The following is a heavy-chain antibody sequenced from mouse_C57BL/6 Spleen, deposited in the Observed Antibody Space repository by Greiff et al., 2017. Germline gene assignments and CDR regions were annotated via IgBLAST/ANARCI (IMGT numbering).Heavy chain of an antibody. J-gene: IGHJ4*01. Sequence: VQLQESGPELVKPGASVKISCKASGYTFTSYWMHWVKQRPGQGLEWIGEIDPSDSYTNYNQKFKGKSTLTVDKSSSTAYMQLSSLTSEDSAVYYCARSVATVVDYYAMDYWGQGTSVTVSS. CDR2: IDPSDSYT. CDR1: GYTFTSYW. CDR3: ARSVATVVDYYAMDY. D-gene: IGHD1-1*01. V-gene: IGHV1-69*01.